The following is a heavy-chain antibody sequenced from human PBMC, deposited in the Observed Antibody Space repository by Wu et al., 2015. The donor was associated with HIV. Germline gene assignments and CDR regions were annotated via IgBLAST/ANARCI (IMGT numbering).Heavy chain of an antibody. CDR1: GGTFSSYA. Sequence: QVQLVQSGAEVKKPGSSVKVSCKASGGTFSSYAISWVRQAPGQGLEWMGRIIPIFGTANYAQKFQGRVTITADESTSTAYMELSSLRSEDTAVYYCARDTYYYDSSGYGGLRYYFDYWGQGTLVTVSS. J-gene: IGHJ4*02. V-gene: IGHV1-69*13. CDR3: ARDTYYYDSSGYGGLRYYFDY. CDR2: IIPIFGTA. D-gene: IGHD3-22*01.